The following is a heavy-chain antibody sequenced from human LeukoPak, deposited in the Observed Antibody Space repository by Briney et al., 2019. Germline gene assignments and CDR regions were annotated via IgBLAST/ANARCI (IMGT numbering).Heavy chain of an antibody. D-gene: IGHD2-8*02. J-gene: IGHJ4*02. CDR3: AKEDASGAYFDY. Sequence: GRSLRLSCAASGFTFSSYGMHWVRPAPGKGLEWVAVISYDGSNSYYADSLKGRFTISRDNFRNTLYVQMNSLTTEDTAVYYCAKEDASGAYFDYWGRGTLVTVSS. CDR2: ISYDGSNS. CDR1: GFTFSSYG. V-gene: IGHV3-30*18.